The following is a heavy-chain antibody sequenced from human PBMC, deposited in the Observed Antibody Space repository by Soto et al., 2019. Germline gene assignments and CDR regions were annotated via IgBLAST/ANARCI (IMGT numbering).Heavy chain of an antibody. D-gene: IGHD6-19*01. V-gene: IGHV3-9*01. CDR1: GFSFGDYA. CDR3: AKDVGSSGWYDGFDS. Sequence: EVQLVESGGGLVQPGRSLRLSCAASGFSFGDYAMQWVRQVPGKGLEWVSSISWNGESIGYADSVKGRFTISRDNGKKSVYLQINSLRGEDTALYYCAKDVGSSGWYDGFDSWGQGTLVTVS. CDR2: ISWNGESI. J-gene: IGHJ4*02.